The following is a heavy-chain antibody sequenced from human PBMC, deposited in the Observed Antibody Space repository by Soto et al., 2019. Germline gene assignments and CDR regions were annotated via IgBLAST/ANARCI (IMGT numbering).Heavy chain of an antibody. J-gene: IGHJ5*02. CDR3: ARDRGSRGDGWFDP. CDR2: MNPNSGNT. Sequence: QVQLVQSGAEVKKPGASVKVSCKASGYTFTSYDINWVRQATGQGLEWMGWMNPNSGNTGYAQKFKGRVTMTRNTSISTAYMELGSLRSEDTAVYYCARDRGSRGDGWFDPWGQGTLVTVSS. CDR1: GYTFTSYD. V-gene: IGHV1-8*01. D-gene: IGHD3-16*01.